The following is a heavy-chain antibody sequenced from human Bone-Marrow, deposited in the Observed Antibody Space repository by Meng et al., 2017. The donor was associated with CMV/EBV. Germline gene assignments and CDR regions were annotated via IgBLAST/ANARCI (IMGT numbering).Heavy chain of an antibody. J-gene: IGHJ4*02. D-gene: IGHD1-20*01. CDR1: GFTFSSYW. CDR2: INSDGSST. Sequence: GESLKISCAASGFTFSSYWMHWVRQAPGKGLVWVSRINSDGSSTSYADSVKGRFTISRDNAKNSLYLQLNSLRAGDTAVYYCARQWDYGYNSLDVWGQGTLVTVSS. V-gene: IGHV3-74*01. CDR3: ARQWDYGYNSLDV.